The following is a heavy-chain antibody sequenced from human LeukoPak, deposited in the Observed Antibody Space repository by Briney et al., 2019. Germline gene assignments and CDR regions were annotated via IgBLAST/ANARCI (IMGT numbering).Heavy chain of an antibody. Sequence: WASVKVSCKASGYTFTGYYMYWVRQAPGQGLEWMGWINPNSGGTNYAQKFQGRVTMTRDTSISTAYMELSRLRSDDTAVYYCARTRGKDFDYWGQGTLVTVSS. CDR1: GYTFTGYY. J-gene: IGHJ4*02. V-gene: IGHV1-2*02. CDR3: ARTRGKDFDY. D-gene: IGHD3-10*01. CDR2: INPNSGGT.